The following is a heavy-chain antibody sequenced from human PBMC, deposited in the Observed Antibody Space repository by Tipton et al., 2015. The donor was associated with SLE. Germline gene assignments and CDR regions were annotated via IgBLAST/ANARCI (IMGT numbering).Heavy chain of an antibody. CDR3: ARVYSYYYYYMDV. CDR1: GGSVSSGSYY. V-gene: IGHV4-61*01. J-gene: IGHJ6*03. CDR2: INHSGST. Sequence: TLSLTCTVSGGSVSSGSYYWSWIRQPPGKGLEWIGEINHSGSTNYNPSLKSRVTISIDTSKNQFSLKLSSVTAADTAVYYCARVYSYYYYYMDVWGKGTTVTVSS. D-gene: IGHD2-15*01.